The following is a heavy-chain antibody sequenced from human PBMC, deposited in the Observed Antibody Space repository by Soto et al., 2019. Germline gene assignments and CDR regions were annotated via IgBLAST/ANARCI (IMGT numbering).Heavy chain of an antibody. CDR3: AREKGYISGPKNFDY. CDR2: IYDSGSS. CDR1: GASISSCDYF. Sequence: SETLSLTCTVSGASISSCDYFWSWIRQSPGKGLEWIGYIYDSGSSYYNPSLHRLVTMSVDTSKNQFSLKLSSVTAADTDVYYCAREKGYISGPKNFDYWGQGTLVTVSS. J-gene: IGHJ4*02. D-gene: IGHD5-12*01. V-gene: IGHV4-30-4*01.